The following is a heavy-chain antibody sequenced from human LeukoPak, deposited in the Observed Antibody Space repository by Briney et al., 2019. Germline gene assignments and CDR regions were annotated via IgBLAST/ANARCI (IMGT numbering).Heavy chain of an antibody. D-gene: IGHD3-10*01. CDR1: GFRIKDYG. J-gene: IGHJ1*01. Sequence: PGGSLRLSCVASGFRIKDYGMAWVRQAPGKGLEWVSGIDRNGGSPSYADSVKGRFTMSRDNAMESLFLQLNSLRVEDTAFYFCAGPYYYSAGSYRYFQHWGRGTLVTVSS. CDR2: IDRNGGSP. V-gene: IGHV3-20*04. CDR3: AGPYYYSAGSYRYFQH.